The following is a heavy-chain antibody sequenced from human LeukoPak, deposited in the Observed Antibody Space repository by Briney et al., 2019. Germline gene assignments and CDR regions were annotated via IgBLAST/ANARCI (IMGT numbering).Heavy chain of an antibody. V-gene: IGHV3-53*01. Sequence: PGGSLRLSCIASGFTVSSNYMTWVRQPPGKGLEWVAIIYNGGHTYYADSVKGRFTISRDNSKNTVYLQMHSLRAEDTAVYFCARARSLSGGPPNHFDYWGQGTLVTVPS. J-gene: IGHJ4*02. CDR1: GFTVSSNY. D-gene: IGHD4-23*01. CDR2: IYNGGHT. CDR3: ARARSLSGGPPNHFDY.